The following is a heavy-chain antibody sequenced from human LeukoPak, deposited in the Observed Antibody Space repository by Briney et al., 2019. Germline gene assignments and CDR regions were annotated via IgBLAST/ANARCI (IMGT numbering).Heavy chain of an antibody. Sequence: ASVNVSCKASGYTFTSYDINWVRQATGQGLEWMGWMNPNSGNTGYAQKFQGSVTITRNTSISTAYMELSSLRSEDTAVYYCARGGPITIFGVVILHMDVWGKGTTVTVSS. V-gene: IGHV1-8*03. D-gene: IGHD3-3*01. CDR3: ARGGPITIFGVVILHMDV. J-gene: IGHJ6*03. CDR2: MNPNSGNT. CDR1: GYTFTSYD.